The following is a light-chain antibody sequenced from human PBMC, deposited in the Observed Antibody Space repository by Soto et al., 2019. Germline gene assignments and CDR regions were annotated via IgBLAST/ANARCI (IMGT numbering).Light chain of an antibody. CDR2: GAS. V-gene: IGKV3-20*01. J-gene: IGKJ1*01. CDR3: QSGWR. CDR1: QSVSNY. Sequence: EIVCTQSPGTLSLSPGERATLSCRASQSVSNYVAWYQQKPGQAPRLLIYGASSRATGIPDRFSGSGSGTDFTLTISRLEPEDFAVYDCQSGWRFGEGTKVDNK.